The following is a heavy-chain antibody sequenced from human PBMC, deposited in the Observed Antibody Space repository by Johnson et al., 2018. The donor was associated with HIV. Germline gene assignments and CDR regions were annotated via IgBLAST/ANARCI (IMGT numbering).Heavy chain of an antibody. CDR1: GFTFSRYV. V-gene: IGHV3-33*08. D-gene: IGHD2-21*01. J-gene: IGHJ3*02. CDR3: ASSQGSGEGAFDI. CDR2: IWYDGTNK. Sequence: QVQLVESGGGVVQPGRSLRLSCAASGFTFSRYVIHWVRQAPGKGLEWVAVIWYDGTNKYYADSVKGRFTISRDNSKNTLYLQMNSLRAEDTAVYYCASSQGSGEGAFDIWGQGTMVTVSS.